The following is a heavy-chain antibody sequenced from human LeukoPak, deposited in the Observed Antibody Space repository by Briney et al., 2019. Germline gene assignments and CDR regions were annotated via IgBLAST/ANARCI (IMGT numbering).Heavy chain of an antibody. V-gene: IGHV3-21*01. CDR3: ARDGEGARVRGVMNY. CDR2: ISSSSSYI. J-gene: IGHJ4*02. D-gene: IGHD3-10*01. Sequence: PSETLSLTCTVSGYSISSGYYWGWVRQAPGKGLEWVSSISSSSSYIYYADSVKGRFTISRDNAKNSLYLQMNSLRAEDTAVYYCARDGEGARVRGVMNYWGQGTLVTVSS. CDR1: GYSISSGYY.